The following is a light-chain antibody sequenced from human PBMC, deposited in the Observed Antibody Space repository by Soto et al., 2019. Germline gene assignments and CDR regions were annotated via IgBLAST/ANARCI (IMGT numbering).Light chain of an antibody. V-gene: IGLV2-23*01. CDR2: EGT. CDR3: CSYARGSTLI. J-gene: IGLJ2*01. Sequence: QAASVSGSPGQSITISCTGSSSDIGSYNLVSWYQHHPGKAPKLMIYEGTNRPSGVSNRFSGSKSGNTASLTISGLQAEDEADYYCCSYARGSTLIFGGGTKLTVL. CDR1: SSDIGSYNL.